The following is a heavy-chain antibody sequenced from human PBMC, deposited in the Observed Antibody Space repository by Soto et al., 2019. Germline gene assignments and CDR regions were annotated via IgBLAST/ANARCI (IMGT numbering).Heavy chain of an antibody. J-gene: IGHJ1*01. CDR1: GFTFTKYW. D-gene: IGHD2-21*01. Sequence: EVQLVESGGGLVQPGGSLRLSCTASGFTFTKYWMSWVRQAPGMGLEWVANIKQDGSEKYYVDSVKGRFTISRDNAKNSLYLQMNSLRAEDTAVYYCARGGDEGPLVVIATKYFQYWGQGTMVTVSS. CDR3: ARGGDEGPLVVIATKYFQY. V-gene: IGHV3-7*01. CDR2: IKQDGSEK.